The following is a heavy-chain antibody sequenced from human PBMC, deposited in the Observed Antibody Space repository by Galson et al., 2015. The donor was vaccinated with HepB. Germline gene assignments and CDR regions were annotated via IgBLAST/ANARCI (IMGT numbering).Heavy chain of an antibody. CDR1: GFTVSSNY. D-gene: IGHD2/OR15-2a*01. J-gene: IGHJ3*02. Sequence: SLRLSCAASGFTVSSNYMSWVRQAPGKGLEWVSAIYSGGSTYYADSVKGRFTISRDNSKNTLYLQMNSLRAEDTAVYYCARGPRISMPLDIWGQGTMVTVSS. V-gene: IGHV3-66*01. CDR3: ARGPRISMPLDI. CDR2: IYSGGST.